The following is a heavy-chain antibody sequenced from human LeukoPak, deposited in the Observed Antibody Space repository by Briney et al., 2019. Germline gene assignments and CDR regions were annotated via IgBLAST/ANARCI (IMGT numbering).Heavy chain of an antibody. V-gene: IGHV3-48*04. CDR3: ARDLGDY. D-gene: IGHD3-16*01. J-gene: IGHJ4*02. CDR1: GFTSSSYS. Sequence: GGSLRLSCAAYGFTSSSYSMNWVRQAPGKGLEWVSYISSSSGTIYYADSVKGRLTISRDNAKNSPYLQLNSLRAEDTAVDFCARDLGDYWGQGTLVTVSS. CDR2: ISSSSGTI.